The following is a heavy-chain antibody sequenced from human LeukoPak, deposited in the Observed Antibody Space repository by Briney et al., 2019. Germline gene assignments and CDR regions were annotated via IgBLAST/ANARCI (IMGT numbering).Heavy chain of an antibody. CDR2: ISSSRSSI. V-gene: IGHV3-11*04. CDR3: ASLGSDREASDY. CDR1: GFTFSDYY. J-gene: IGHJ4*02. D-gene: IGHD1-26*01. Sequence: GGSLRLSCAVSGFTFSDYYMRWMRRAPGKGLEWVSYISSSRSSIYYADSVKGRVTISRDNAKNSLYLQMNSLRAEDTAVYYCASLGSDREASDYWGQGTLVTVSS.